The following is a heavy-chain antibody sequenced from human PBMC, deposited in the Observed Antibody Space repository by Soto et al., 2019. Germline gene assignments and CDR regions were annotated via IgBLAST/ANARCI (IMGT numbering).Heavy chain of an antibody. CDR2: INHSGST. Sequence: PSETLSLTCAVYGGSFSGYYWSWIRQPPGKGLEWIGEINHSGSTNYNPSLKSRVTISVDTSKNQFSLKLSSVTAADTAVYYCASRGGNSAEYNWFDPWGQGTLVTVSS. CDR1: GGSFSGYY. D-gene: IGHD2-21*02. J-gene: IGHJ5*02. CDR3: ASRGGNSAEYNWFDP. V-gene: IGHV4-34*01.